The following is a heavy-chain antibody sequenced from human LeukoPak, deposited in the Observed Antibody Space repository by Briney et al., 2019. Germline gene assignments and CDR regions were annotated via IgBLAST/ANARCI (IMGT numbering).Heavy chain of an antibody. CDR3: ARLIAVAGTSY. J-gene: IGHJ4*02. CDR1: GGSISSSSYY. CDR2: IYYSGST. D-gene: IGHD6-19*01. Sequence: PSETLSLTCTVSGGSISSSSYYWGWIRQPPGKGLEWIGSIYYSGSTYYNPSLKSRVTISVDTSKNQFSLKLSSVTAADTAVYYCARLIAVAGTSYWGQGTLVTVSS. V-gene: IGHV4-39*01.